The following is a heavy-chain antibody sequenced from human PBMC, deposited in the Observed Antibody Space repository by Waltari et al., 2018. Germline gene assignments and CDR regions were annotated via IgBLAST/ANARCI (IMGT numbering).Heavy chain of an antibody. J-gene: IGHJ6*03. CDR3: ARARSIEQQKTYYYYYMDV. Sequence: QVQLQQWGAGLLKPSETLSLTCAVYGGSFSGYYWSWIRQPPGKGLEWIGEINHSGSTNYNPSLKSRVTISVDTSKNQFSLKLSSVTAADTAVYYCARARSIEQQKTYYYYYMDVWGKGTTVTISS. V-gene: IGHV4-34*01. D-gene: IGHD6-13*01. CDR2: INHSGST. CDR1: GGSFSGYY.